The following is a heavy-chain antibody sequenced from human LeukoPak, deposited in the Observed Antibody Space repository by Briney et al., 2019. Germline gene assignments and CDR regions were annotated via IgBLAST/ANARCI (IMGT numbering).Heavy chain of an antibody. Sequence: ASVKVSCKASGYTCTDYGITWVRQAPGQGLEWMGWIGAYNANTHYAQKVQGRGTMTTDTSTRTAYMELRSLRSDDTAVYYCARGRDSYVRGIIVLLEFDYWGKGHLVPVFS. D-gene: IGHD3-10*02. CDR2: IGAYNANT. CDR3: ARGRDSYVRGIIVLLEFDY. CDR1: GYTCTDYG. V-gene: IGHV1-18*01. J-gene: IGHJ4*02.